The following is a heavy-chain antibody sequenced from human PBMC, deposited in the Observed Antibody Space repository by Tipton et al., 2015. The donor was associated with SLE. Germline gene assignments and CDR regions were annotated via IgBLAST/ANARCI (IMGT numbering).Heavy chain of an antibody. J-gene: IGHJ4*02. D-gene: IGHD1-26*01. Sequence: LRLSCAVYGGSFSGYYWSWIRQPPGKGLEWIGSVYYSGSTYYNPSLKSRVTISVDTSKNQFSLKLSSVTAADTAVYYCAIHTGIVGATPFVYWGQGTLVTVSS. CDR3: AIHTGIVGATPFVY. CDR1: GGSFSGYY. CDR2: VYYSGST. V-gene: IGHV4-34*01.